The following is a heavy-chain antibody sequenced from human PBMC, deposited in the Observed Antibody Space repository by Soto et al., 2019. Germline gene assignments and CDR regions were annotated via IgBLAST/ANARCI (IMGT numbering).Heavy chain of an antibody. CDR1: YGSISSGGYY. D-gene: IGHD6-19*01. J-gene: IGHJ4*02. Sequence: PSETLSLTCTGSYGSISSGGYYWSWIRQRPGKGLEWIGYIYYNGSPYYNPSLRSRVSISVDRSNNQFSLELTSVTAADTAVYFCARQNKYRSGPYYFDVWGPGSLVTVFS. CDR3: ARQNKYRSGPYYFDV. V-gene: IGHV4-31*03. CDR2: IYYNGSP.